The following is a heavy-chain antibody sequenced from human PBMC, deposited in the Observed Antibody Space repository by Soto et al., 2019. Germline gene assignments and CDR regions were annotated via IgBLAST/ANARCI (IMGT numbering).Heavy chain of an antibody. Sequence: LRLSCAASGFTFSSYEMNWVRQAPGKGLEWVPYISSSGSTIYYADSVKGRFTISRDNAKNSLYLQMNSLRAEDTAAYYCARDEGILTGYYNDLDYWGQGTLVTVSS. J-gene: IGHJ4*02. D-gene: IGHD3-9*01. CDR1: GFTFSSYE. V-gene: IGHV3-48*03. CDR2: ISSSGSTI. CDR3: ARDEGILTGYYNDLDY.